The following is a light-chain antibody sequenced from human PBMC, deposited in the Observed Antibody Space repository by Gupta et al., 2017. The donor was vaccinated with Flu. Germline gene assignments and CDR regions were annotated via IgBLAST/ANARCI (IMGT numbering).Light chain of an antibody. Sequence: QSVLAQPPSASETPGQRVTISCSGSSSNIGSNPVNWYQQVPGTAPKLRSEVMSQRPSGVPDRFSGSNSGNSAYPATTGLQPEDEAEYDGAAWDASLNGQEGFGTGTKLTVL. V-gene: IGLV1-44*01. CDR1: SSNIGSNP. CDR3: AAWDASLNGQEG. J-gene: IGLJ1*01. CDR2: VMS.